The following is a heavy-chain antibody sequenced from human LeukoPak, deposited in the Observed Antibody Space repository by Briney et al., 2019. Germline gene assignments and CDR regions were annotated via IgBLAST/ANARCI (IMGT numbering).Heavy chain of an antibody. CDR2: IISSRSYI. Sequence: GRSLRLSCAASAFTFSSYNTDCVRQAPGKGREWVSSIISSRSYIYYADSVKGRFTISRENAKNSLYPQMNSLRAEDTAVYYCASASYCSITSCYLDFDYGGQGTLVTVSS. CDR1: AFTFSSYN. CDR3: ASASYCSITSCYLDFDY. J-gene: IGHJ4*02. V-gene: IGHV3-21*01. D-gene: IGHD2-2*01.